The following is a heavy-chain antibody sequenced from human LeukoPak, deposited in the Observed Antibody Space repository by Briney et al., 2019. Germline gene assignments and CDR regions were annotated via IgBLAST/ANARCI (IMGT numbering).Heavy chain of an antibody. D-gene: IGHD2-2*01. CDR3: ARVDASRWFDY. CDR2: INANSGDT. J-gene: IGHJ5*01. Sequence: ASVKVSCKASGYTFTGYYMHWVRQAPGQGLEWMGWINANSGDTGYAQKFQGRVTMTRDTSVSTAYMELSRLRSDDTAVYFCARVDASRWFDYWGQGALVTVSS. V-gene: IGHV1-2*02. CDR1: GYTFTGYY.